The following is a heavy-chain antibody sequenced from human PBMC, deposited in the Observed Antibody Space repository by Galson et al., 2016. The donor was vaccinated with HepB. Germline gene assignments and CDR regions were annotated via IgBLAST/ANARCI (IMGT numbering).Heavy chain of an antibody. CDR3: ARVSPVDYYYYMDV. J-gene: IGHJ6*03. V-gene: IGHV3-21*01. CDR2: ISGRSSYI. Sequence: KGLEWVSFISGRSSYIYYADSVEGRFTVSRDNAKNSLYLQMNSLRAEDTAVYYCARVSPVDYYYYMDVWGRGTTVTVS.